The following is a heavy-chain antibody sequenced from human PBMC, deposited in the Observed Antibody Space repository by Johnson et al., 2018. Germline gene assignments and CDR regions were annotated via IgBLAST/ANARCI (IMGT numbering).Heavy chain of an antibody. J-gene: IGHJ4*02. Sequence: QVQLVQSGGGVVQPGRSLRLSCAASGFTFSSYAMHWVRQAPGKGLEWVAGVSYDGSNNYYADSVRGRFTISRDSSKKTVYLQMNKLRVEDTAIYYCAKGSHFDYWGQGTLVTVSS. CDR2: VSYDGSNN. CDR1: GFTFSSYA. V-gene: IGHV3-30*18. CDR3: AKGSHFDY.